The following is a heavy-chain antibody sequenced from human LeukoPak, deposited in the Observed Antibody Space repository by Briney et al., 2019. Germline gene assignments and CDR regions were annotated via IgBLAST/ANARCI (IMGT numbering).Heavy chain of an antibody. V-gene: IGHV4-39*01. D-gene: IGHD1-26*01. CDR2: IYYSGST. CDR1: GGSISRSSYY. J-gene: IGHJ4*02. Sequence: SETLSFTCTVSGGSISRSSYYWGWIRQPPGKGLEWIGSIYYSGSTYYNPSLKSRVTISVDTSKNQFSLKLSSVTAADTAVYYCARARETKKYYFDYWGQGTLVTVSS. CDR3: ARARETKKYYFDY.